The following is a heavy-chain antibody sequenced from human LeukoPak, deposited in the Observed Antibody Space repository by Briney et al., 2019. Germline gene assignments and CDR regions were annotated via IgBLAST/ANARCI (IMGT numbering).Heavy chain of an antibody. CDR2: IKQDGSEK. D-gene: IGHD6-13*01. CDR3: ARDEGQQLVWFAGEYYMDV. J-gene: IGHJ6*03. CDR1: GFTFSSYW. V-gene: IGHV3-7*01. Sequence: PGGSLRLSCAASGFTFSSYWMSWVRQAPGKGLEWVANIKQDGSEKYYVDSVKGRFTISRDNAKNSLYLQMNSLRAEDTAVYYCARDEGQQLVWFAGEYYMDVWGKGTTVTASS.